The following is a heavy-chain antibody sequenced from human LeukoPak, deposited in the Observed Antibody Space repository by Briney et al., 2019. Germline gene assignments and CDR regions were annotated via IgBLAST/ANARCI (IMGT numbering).Heavy chain of an antibody. CDR3: AELGVTMIGGV. CDR1: GFTFSSYE. J-gene: IGHJ6*04. CDR2: ISSSGSTI. D-gene: IGHD3-10*02. V-gene: IGHV3-48*03. Sequence: GGSLRLSCAASGFTFSSYEMNWVRQAPGKGLEWVSYISSSGSTIYYADSVKGRFTVSRDNAKNSLYLQMNSLRAEDTAVYYCAELGVTMIGGVWGKGTTVTISS.